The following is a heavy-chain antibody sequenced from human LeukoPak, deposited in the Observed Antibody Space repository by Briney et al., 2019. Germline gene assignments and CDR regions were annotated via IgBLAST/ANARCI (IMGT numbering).Heavy chain of an antibody. J-gene: IGHJ4*02. V-gene: IGHV4-30-4*08. CDR2: IHYSGST. CDR3: ARESGPKEGVRGLDY. D-gene: IGHD3-10*01. Sequence: SETLSLTCTVSGGSISSGDYYWSWIRQPPGKDLEWIGYIHYSGSTYYNPSLKSRVTISVDTSKNQFSLKLSSVTAADTAVYYCARESGPKEGVRGLDYWGQGTLVTVSS. CDR1: GGSISSGDYY.